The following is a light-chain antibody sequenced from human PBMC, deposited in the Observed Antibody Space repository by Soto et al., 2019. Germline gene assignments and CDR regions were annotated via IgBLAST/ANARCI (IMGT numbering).Light chain of an antibody. CDR2: EVS. J-gene: IGLJ2*01. Sequence: QSALTQPASVSGSPGQSITISCTGTSSDVGAYNYVSWYQHRPDKAPKLMIFEVSYRPSGVSNRFSGSKSGNRASLTISGLQAEDEADYYCSSYTVASTLVFGGGTKVTVL. V-gene: IGLV2-14*01. CDR1: SSDVGAYNY. CDR3: SSYTVASTLV.